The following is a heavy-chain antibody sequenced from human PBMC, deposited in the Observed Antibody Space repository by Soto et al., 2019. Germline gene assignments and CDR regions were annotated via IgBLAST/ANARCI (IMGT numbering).Heavy chain of an antibody. D-gene: IGHD5-18*01. Sequence: GGSLRLSCAASGFTFSTYAMNWVRQAPGKGLEWVSVISGSAANIYYADSVKGRFTISRDNAKNTLYLQMNSLRAEDTAVYYCARDPTVDTAMVTYFDYWGQGTLVTVSS. J-gene: IGHJ4*02. V-gene: IGHV3-23*01. CDR3: ARDPTVDTAMVTYFDY. CDR2: ISGSAANI. CDR1: GFTFSTYA.